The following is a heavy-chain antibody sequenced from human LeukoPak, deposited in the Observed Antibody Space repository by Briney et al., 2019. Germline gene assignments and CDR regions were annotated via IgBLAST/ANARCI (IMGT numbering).Heavy chain of an antibody. V-gene: IGHV3-7*01. Sequence: GGSLRLSCATFGFTFSDYWISWVRQAPGKGLEWVANVKQDGSEKFYVDSVKGRFTLSRDNAKNSVHLQMNSLRAEDTAVYYCARDVGYFDLWGRGTLVTVSS. CDR3: ARDVGYFDL. CDR2: VKQDGSEK. CDR1: GFTFSDYW. J-gene: IGHJ2*01.